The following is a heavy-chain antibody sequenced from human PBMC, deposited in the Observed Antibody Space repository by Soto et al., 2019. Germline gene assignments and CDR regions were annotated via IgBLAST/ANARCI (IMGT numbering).Heavy chain of an antibody. J-gene: IGHJ4*02. Sequence: PSETLSLTCAVYGGSFSGYYWSWIRQPPGKGLEWIGEINHSGSTNYNPSLKSRVTISVDTSKNQFSLKLSSVTAADTAVYYCARGRAQTRVSALDYWGQGTLVTVSS. CDR2: INHSGST. V-gene: IGHV4-34*01. CDR3: ARGRAQTRVSALDY. CDR1: GGSFSGYY. D-gene: IGHD6-19*01.